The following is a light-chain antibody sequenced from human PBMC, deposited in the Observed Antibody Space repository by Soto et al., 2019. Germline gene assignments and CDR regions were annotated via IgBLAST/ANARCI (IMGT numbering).Light chain of an antibody. V-gene: IGKV3-15*01. Sequence: EKVMTQSPATLSVSPGERATLSCRASQSVSSNLAWYQQKPGQAPRLLIYGASTRATGIPARFSGSGSGTKFTHTISRLQSEDFAVYYYQQYNNWPPYTFGQGTKLEIK. CDR3: QQYNNWPPYT. CDR1: QSVSSN. CDR2: GAS. J-gene: IGKJ2*01.